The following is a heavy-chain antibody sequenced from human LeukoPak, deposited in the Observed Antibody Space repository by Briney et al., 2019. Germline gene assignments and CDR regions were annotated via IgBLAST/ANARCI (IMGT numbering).Heavy chain of an antibody. CDR1: GFTFSSYD. J-gene: IGHJ4*02. CDR3: ASKYCSTTSCLFDN. Sequence: GGSLRLSCAASGFTFSSYDMNWVRQAPGKGLQWVSDISSSGTTIYYADSVKGRFTISRDNAKNSLYLQMNSLRAEDTAVYYCASKYCSTTSCLFDNWGQGTLVTVSS. D-gene: IGHD2-2*01. V-gene: IGHV3-48*03. CDR2: ISSSGTTI.